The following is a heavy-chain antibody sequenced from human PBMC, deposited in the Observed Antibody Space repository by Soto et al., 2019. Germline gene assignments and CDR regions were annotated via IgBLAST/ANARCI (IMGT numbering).Heavy chain of an antibody. CDR2: FDPEDGET. V-gene: IGHV1-24*01. Sequence: ASVKVSCKVSGYTLTELSMHWVRQAPGKGLEWMGGFDPEDGETIYAQKFQGRVTMTEDTSTDTAYMELSSLRSEDTAVYYCATFHFMIHRTNLYYFDYWGQGTLVTVSS. CDR3: ATFHFMIHRTNLYYFDY. CDR1: GYTLTELS. D-gene: IGHD3-22*01. J-gene: IGHJ4*02.